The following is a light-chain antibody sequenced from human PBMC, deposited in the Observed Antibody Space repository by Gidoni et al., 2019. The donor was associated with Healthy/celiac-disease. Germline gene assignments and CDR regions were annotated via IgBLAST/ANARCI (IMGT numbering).Light chain of an antibody. CDR2: KAS. CDR3: QQYNSYSGGT. Sequence: DIQMTQSPSTLSASVGDRVTITCRASQSISSWLAWYQQKPGKAPKLLIYKASSLESGVPSRFSGSGSGTEFTLTISSLQPDDFATYYCQQYNSYSGGTFGQXTKVEIK. V-gene: IGKV1-5*03. CDR1: QSISSW. J-gene: IGKJ1*01.